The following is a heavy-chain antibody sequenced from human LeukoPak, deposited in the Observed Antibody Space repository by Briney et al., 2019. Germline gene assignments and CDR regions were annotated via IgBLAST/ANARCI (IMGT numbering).Heavy chain of an antibody. V-gene: IGHV1-69*13. CDR3: AGASSKWELSF. CDR2: YIPMFRTA. Sequence: ASVKVSCKASGGTFSRYAISWVRQAPGQGPEWMGGYIPMFRTANYAQNFQNRVTITADESTSPFSMEVSSLTPEDTAVYFCAGASSKWELSFWGQGTLVTVSS. D-gene: IGHD1-26*01. CDR1: GGTFSRYA. J-gene: IGHJ4*02.